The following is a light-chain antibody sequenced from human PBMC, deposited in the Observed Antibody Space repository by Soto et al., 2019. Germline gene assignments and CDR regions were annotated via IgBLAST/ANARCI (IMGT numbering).Light chain of an antibody. V-gene: IGLV2-14*01. Sequence: QSALTQPASVSGSPGQSNTISCTGSSSDVGGYNYVSWYQQHPDKAPKLMIYEVSNRPSGVSNRFSGSKSGNTASLTISGLQAEDEADYYCSSYTTTKTLVFGGGTKVTVL. CDR1: SSDVGGYNY. CDR2: EVS. J-gene: IGLJ2*01. CDR3: SSYTTTKTLV.